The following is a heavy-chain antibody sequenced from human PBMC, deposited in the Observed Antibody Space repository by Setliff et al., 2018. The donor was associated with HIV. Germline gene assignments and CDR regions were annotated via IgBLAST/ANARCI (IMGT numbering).Heavy chain of an antibody. D-gene: IGHD3-22*01. J-gene: IGHJ6*02. CDR2: IYYSGST. Sequence: SETLSLTCTVANGSINSGSYYWSWIRQPPGKGLEWIGYIYYSGSTNYNPSLKSRVTISVATSKNQFSLKLNSVTTADTAVYYCARSRTSSGYYGVTGYGMDVWGQGTTVTV. CDR1: NGSINSGSYY. V-gene: IGHV4-61*01. CDR3: ARSRTSSGYYGVTGYGMDV.